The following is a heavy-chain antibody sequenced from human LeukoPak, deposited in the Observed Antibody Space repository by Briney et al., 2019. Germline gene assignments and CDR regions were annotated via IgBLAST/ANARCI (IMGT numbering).Heavy chain of an antibody. CDR3: ARGIWSGYYSPENYMDV. V-gene: IGHV1-8*01. Sequence: ASVKVSCKASGYTFTSYDINWVRQATGQGLEWMGWMNPNSGNTGYAQKFQGRVTITTDESTSTAYMELSSLRSEDTAVYYCARGIWSGYYSPENYMDVWGKGTTVTVSS. J-gene: IGHJ6*03. CDR2: MNPNSGNT. CDR1: GYTFTSYD. D-gene: IGHD3-3*01.